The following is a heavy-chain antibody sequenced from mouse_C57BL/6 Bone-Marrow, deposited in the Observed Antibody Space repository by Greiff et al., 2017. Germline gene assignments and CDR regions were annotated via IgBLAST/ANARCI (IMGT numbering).Heavy chain of an antibody. CDR1: GYAFSSSW. Sequence: QVQLQQSGPELVKPGASVKISCKASGYAFSSSWMNWVKQRPGKGLEWIGRIYPGDGDTNYNGKFKGKATLTADKSSSTAYMQLSSLTSEDAAVYFWARSTTTVVAPLWYFDVWGTGTTVTVSS. J-gene: IGHJ1*03. CDR3: ARSTTTVVAPLWYFDV. V-gene: IGHV1-82*01. D-gene: IGHD1-1*01. CDR2: IYPGDGDT.